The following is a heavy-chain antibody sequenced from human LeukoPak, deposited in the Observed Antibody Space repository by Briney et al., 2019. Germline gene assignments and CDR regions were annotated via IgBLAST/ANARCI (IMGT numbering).Heavy chain of an antibody. CDR3: ARPSDSARGRRTVAGTLYDY. CDR1: GVSISSYY. Sequence: PSETLSLTCTVSGVSISSYYWSWIRQPPGKGLAWIGDIYYSGSTNYNPSLKSRGTISVDTSKNQFSLKLSSVTAADTAVSYCARPSDSARGRRTVAGTLYDYWGQGTMVTVSS. D-gene: IGHD6-19*01. CDR2: IYYSGST. V-gene: IGHV4-59*01. J-gene: IGHJ4*02.